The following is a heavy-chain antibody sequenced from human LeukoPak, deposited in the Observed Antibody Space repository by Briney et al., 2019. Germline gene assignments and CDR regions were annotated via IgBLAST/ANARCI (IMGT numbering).Heavy chain of an antibody. J-gene: IGHJ5*02. D-gene: IGHD2-15*01. Sequence: PGGSLRLSCAASGFTFSDYYMSWIRQAPGKGLEWVSYISSSSSYTNYADSVKGRFTISRDNAKNSLYLQMNSLRAEDTAVCHCARDRYCSGGSCYGWFDPWGQGTLVTVSS. CDR3: ARDRYCSGGSCYGWFDP. CDR1: GFTFSDYY. CDR2: ISSSSSYT. V-gene: IGHV3-11*06.